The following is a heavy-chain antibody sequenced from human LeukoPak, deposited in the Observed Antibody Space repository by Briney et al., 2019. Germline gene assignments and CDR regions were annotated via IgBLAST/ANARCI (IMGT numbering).Heavy chain of an antibody. CDR3: ARGVGELLSYYYYYYMDV. V-gene: IGHV4-59*01. D-gene: IGHD3-10*01. J-gene: IGHJ6*03. Sequence: SETLSLTCTVSGGSISSYYWSWIRQPPGKGLEWIGYIYYSGSTNYDPSLKSRVTISVNTSKNQFSLKLSSVTAADTAVYYCARGVGELLSYYYYYYMDVWGKGTTVTISS. CDR2: IYYSGST. CDR1: GGSISSYY.